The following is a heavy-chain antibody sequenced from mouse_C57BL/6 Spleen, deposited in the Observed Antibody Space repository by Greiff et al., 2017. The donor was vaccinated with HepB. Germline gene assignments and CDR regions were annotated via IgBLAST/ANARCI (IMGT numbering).Heavy chain of an antibody. CDR1: GYTFTEYT. J-gene: IGHJ3*01. CDR2: FYPGSGSI. D-gene: IGHD2-4*01. V-gene: IGHV1-62-2*01. Sequence: VKLMESGAELVKPGASVKLSCKASGYTFTEYTIHWVKQRSGQGLEWIGWFYPGSGSIKYNEKFKDKATLTADKSSRTVYMELSRLTSEDSAVYFCARHEEGRDYDYSFAYWGQGTLVTVSA. CDR3: ARHEEGRDYDYSFAY.